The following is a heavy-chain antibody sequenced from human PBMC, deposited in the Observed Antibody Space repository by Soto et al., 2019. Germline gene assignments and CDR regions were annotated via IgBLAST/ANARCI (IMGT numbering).Heavy chain of an antibody. CDR1: GGSISSYY. J-gene: IGHJ5*02. CDR3: ARDLGDDILTGYPTSWFGP. Sequence: SETLSLTCTVSGGSISSYYWSWIRQPPGKGLEWIGYIYYSGSTNYNPSLKSRVTISVDTSKNQFSLKLSSVTAADTAVYYCARDLGDDILTGYPTSWFGPWGQGTLVTVSS. V-gene: IGHV4-59*01. CDR2: IYYSGST. D-gene: IGHD3-9*01.